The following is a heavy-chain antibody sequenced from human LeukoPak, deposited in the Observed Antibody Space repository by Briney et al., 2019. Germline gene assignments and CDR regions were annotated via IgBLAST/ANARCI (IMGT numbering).Heavy chain of an antibody. D-gene: IGHD4-23*01. CDR2: ISSSGSYI. V-gene: IGHV3-21*01. CDR1: GFTFSDYY. J-gene: IGHJ4*02. Sequence: GGSLRLSCAASGFTFSDYYMNWVRQAPGKGLEWASSISSSGSYIYYADSVKGRFTISRDNAKNSLYLQMNSLRAEDTAVYYCARDSSDYGGNSGYWGQGTLVTVSS. CDR3: ARDSSDYGGNSGY.